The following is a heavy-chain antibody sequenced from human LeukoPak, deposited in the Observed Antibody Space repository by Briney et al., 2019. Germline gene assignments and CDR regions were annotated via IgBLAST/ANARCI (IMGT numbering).Heavy chain of an antibody. J-gene: IGHJ6*02. Sequence: PGGSLRLSCAASGFTFSSYWMSWVRQAPGEGLEWVANIKQDGSEKYYVDSVKGRFTISRDNAKNSLYLQMNSLRAEDTAVYYCARGSPNSSPLYYYYYYGMDVWGQGTTVTVSS. V-gene: IGHV3-7*01. CDR1: GFTFSSYW. CDR3: ARGSPNSSPLYYYYYYGMDV. CDR2: IKQDGSEK. D-gene: IGHD2/OR15-2a*01.